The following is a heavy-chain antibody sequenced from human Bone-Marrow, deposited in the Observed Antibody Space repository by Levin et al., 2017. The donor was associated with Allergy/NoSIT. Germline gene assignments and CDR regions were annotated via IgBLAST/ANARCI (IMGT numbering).Heavy chain of an antibody. V-gene: IGHV3-7*01. J-gene: IGHJ6*02. CDR2: IKQDGSEK. CDR1: GFTFSSYW. D-gene: IGHD3-16*01. Sequence: GGSLRLSCAASGFTFSSYWMSWVRQAPGTGLEWVANIKQDGSEKYYVDSVKGRFTISRDNAKNSLYLQMNSLRAEDTAVYYCARDGIRGTAAPRRFGEEYYYYGMDVWGQGTTVTVSS. CDR3: ARDGIRGTAAPRRFGEEYYYYGMDV.